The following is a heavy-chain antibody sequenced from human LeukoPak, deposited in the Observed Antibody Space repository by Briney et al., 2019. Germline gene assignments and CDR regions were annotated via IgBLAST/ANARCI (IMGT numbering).Heavy chain of an antibody. Sequence: SETLSLTCTVSGGSTNSYYWSWIRQSPGKGLEWIGYVAYSGSTNYNPSHKSRVTISLDTSKNQFSLKLSSVTAADTAVYYCARTVSGYYFNAWGLGTLVTVSS. D-gene: IGHD5-12*01. V-gene: IGHV4-59*01. CDR3: ARTVSGYYFNA. J-gene: IGHJ5*02. CDR1: GGSTNSYY. CDR2: VAYSGST.